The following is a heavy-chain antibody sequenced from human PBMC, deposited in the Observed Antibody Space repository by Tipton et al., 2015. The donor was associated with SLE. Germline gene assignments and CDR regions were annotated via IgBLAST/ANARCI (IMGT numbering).Heavy chain of an antibody. D-gene: IGHD3-10*01. Sequence: TLSLTCAVYGGSFSGYYWSWIRQPPGKGLEWIGYIYTSGSTNYNPSLKSRVTISVDTSKNQFSLKLSSVTAADTAVYYCARRGVQGVIISNAFDIWGQGTMVTVSS. CDR3: ARRGVQGVIISNAFDI. CDR2: IYTSGST. J-gene: IGHJ3*02. CDR1: GGSFSGYY. V-gene: IGHV4-4*09.